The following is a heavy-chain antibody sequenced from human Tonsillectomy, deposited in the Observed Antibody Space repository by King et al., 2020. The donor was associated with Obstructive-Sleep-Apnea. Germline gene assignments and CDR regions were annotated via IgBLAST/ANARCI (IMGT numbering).Heavy chain of an antibody. CDR2: LSGSGGST. Sequence: VQLVESGGGLVQPGGSLRLSCAASGFTFSSYAMSWVRQAPGKGLEWVSALSGSGGSTHYADSVKGRFTISRDNSKNTLYLQMNRLRAEDTAVYYCAKDGGGWLAPGAYYFDYWGQGTLVTVSS. V-gene: IGHV3-23*04. J-gene: IGHJ4*02. CDR3: AKDGGGWLAPGAYYFDY. CDR1: GFTFSSYA. D-gene: IGHD6-19*01.